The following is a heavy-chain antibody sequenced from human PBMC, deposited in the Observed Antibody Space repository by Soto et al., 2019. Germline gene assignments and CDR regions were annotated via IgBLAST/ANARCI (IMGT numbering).Heavy chain of an antibody. J-gene: IGHJ4*02. Sequence: PGGSLRLSCAASGFTFSTYGMHWVRQAPGKGLEWVAVIPYDGSNKYYADSVKGRFTISRDNSKNTLYLQMNSLRAEDTAVYYCARVSYDFWSGPDYWGQGTLVTVSS. V-gene: IGHV3-30*19. CDR2: IPYDGSNK. D-gene: IGHD3-3*01. CDR1: GFTFSTYG. CDR3: ARVSYDFWSGPDY.